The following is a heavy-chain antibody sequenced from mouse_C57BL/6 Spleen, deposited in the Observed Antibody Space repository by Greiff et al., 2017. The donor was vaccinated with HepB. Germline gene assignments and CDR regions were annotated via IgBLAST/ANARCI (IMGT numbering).Heavy chain of an antibody. CDR3: ARRGITTVVATLTRWYFDV. Sequence: EVQLQQSGPELVKPGASVKISCKASGYSFTDYNMNWVKQSNGKSLEWIGVINPNYGTTSYNQKFKGKATLTVDQSSSTAYMQLNSLTSEDSAVYYCARRGITTVVATLTRWYFDVWGTGTTVTVSS. V-gene: IGHV1-39*01. CDR2: INPNYGTT. CDR1: GYSFTDYN. J-gene: IGHJ1*03. D-gene: IGHD1-1*01.